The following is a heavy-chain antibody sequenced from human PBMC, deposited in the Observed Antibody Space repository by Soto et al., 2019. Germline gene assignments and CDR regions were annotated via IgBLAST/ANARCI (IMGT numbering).Heavy chain of an antibody. Sequence: ASVKVSCKASGYIFTGHYIHWVRQAPEQGPEWMGEIGPESGATRYAQKFQGRVTMTRDMSITTVYMELNNLSPDDTAVYYCGRGRSGQIVVFYWGQGTPVTVSS. CDR1: GYIFTGHY. V-gene: IGHV1-2*02. CDR2: IGPESGAT. J-gene: IGHJ4*02. D-gene: IGHD1-26*01. CDR3: GRGRSGQIVVFY.